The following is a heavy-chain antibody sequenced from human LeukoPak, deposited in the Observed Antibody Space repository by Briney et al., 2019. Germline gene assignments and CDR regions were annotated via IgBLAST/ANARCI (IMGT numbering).Heavy chain of an antibody. CDR2: IHQSGST. V-gene: IGHV4-39*07. J-gene: IGHJ4*02. Sequence: SETLSLTCTVSGGSISSSSYYWGWIRQPPGKGLEWIGSIHQSGSTYYNPSLKSRVTISVDTSKNQFSLKLSSVTAADTAVYYCARAYGSGRQFFDYWGQGTLVTVSS. D-gene: IGHD3-10*01. CDR3: ARAYGSGRQFFDY. CDR1: GGSISSSSYY.